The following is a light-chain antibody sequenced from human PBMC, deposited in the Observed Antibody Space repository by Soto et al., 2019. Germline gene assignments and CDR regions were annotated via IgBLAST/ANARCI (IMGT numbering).Light chain of an antibody. Sequence: TISSSPAARATLSCRASQTVGSYLAWYQQKPGQAPRLLIYDTSKRATGIPARFSGSGSGTDFTLTISSLQPEDFAAYYCQKYNSAPCTFGGGTKVDIK. V-gene: IGKV3-11*01. CDR3: QKYNSAPCT. CDR1: QTVGSY. J-gene: IGKJ4*02. CDR2: DTS.